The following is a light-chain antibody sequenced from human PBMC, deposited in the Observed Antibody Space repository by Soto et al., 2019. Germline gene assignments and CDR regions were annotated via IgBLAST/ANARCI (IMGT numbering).Light chain of an antibody. CDR2: DAS. V-gene: IGKV3-11*01. J-gene: IGKJ4*01. Sequence: EIVLTQSPATLSLSPGERATLSCRASQSVSSYLAWYQQKPGQAPRLLIYDASNRATGIPARFSGSGSGTDFPLTISSLEPEDFAIYYCQQRSNWPPVTFGGGTKVAIK. CDR1: QSVSSY. CDR3: QQRSNWPPVT.